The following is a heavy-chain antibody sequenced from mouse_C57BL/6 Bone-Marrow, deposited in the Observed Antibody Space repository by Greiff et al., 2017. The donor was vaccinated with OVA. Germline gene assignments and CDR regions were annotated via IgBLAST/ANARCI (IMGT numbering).Heavy chain of an antibody. Sequence: QVQLKESGAELVKPGASVKLSCKASGYTFTEYTIHWVKQRSGQGLEWIGWFYPGSGSIKYNEKFKDKATLTADKSSSTVYMELSRLTSEDSAVYFCARHVPITTVVATPSYWYFDVWGTGTTVTVSS. J-gene: IGHJ1*03. CDR3: ARHVPITTVVATPSYWYFDV. V-gene: IGHV1-62-2*01. CDR1: GYTFTEYT. CDR2: FYPGSGSI. D-gene: IGHD1-1*01.